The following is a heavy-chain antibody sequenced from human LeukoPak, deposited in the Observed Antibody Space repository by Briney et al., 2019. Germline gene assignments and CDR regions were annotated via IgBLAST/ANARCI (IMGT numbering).Heavy chain of an antibody. CDR3: ARHPTRGYSYGYVWFDP. Sequence: WVRQVPGKGLEWIGSIYYSGSTYYNPSLKSRVTISVDTSKNQFSLKLSSVTAADTAVYYCARHPTRGYSYGYVWFDPWGQGTLVTVSS. J-gene: IGHJ5*02. D-gene: IGHD5-18*01. V-gene: IGHV4-39*01. CDR2: IYYSGST.